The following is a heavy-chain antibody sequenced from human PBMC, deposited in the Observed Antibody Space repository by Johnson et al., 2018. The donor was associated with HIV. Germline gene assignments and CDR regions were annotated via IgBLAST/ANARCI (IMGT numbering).Heavy chain of an antibody. CDR3: ARGSLSGSPDS. D-gene: IGHD1-26*01. CDR2: VTYDGSKK. CDR1: GFTFSNYA. Sequence: QVQLVESGGGVVQPGKSLRLSCAASGFTFSNYAIHWVRQAPGKGLEWVAFVTYDGSKKYYADSVKGRFTISRDNSKNTLFLQMNSLRAEDTAVDYCARGSLSGSPDSWGQGTMVTVSS. V-gene: IGHV3-30*03. J-gene: IGHJ3*01.